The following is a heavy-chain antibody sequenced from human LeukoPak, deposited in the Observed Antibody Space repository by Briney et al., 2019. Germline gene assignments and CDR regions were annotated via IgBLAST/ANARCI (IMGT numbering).Heavy chain of an antibody. CDR3: ARGHWELVY. CDR2: ISSSSNAV. CDR1: RFTFSDYW. V-gene: IGHV3-11*01. J-gene: IGHJ4*02. D-gene: IGHD2-8*01. Sequence: GSLRLSCAASRFTFSDYWMSWVRQAPGKGLEWISYISSSSNAVHYADSVKGRFTISRDNAKNLLYLQMNSLRAEDTAVYYCARGHWELVYWGQGTLVTVSS.